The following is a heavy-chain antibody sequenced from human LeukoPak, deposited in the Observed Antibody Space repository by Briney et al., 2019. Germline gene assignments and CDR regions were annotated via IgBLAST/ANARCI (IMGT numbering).Heavy chain of an antibody. CDR2: FDPEDGET. CDR3: ATAPEYSSGWWFDY. J-gene: IGHJ4*02. D-gene: IGHD6-19*01. CDR1: GYTLTELS. V-gene: IGHV1-24*01. Sequence: ASVKVSCKVSGYTLTELSMHWVRQAPGKGLEWMGGFDPEDGETIYAQKFQGRVTMTEDTSTDTAYMELSSLRSEDTAVYYCATAPEYSSGWWFDYWGQGTLVTVSS.